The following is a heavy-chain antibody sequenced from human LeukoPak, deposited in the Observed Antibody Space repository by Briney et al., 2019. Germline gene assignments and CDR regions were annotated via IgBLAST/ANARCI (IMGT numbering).Heavy chain of an antibody. Sequence: GESLKISCKGSGYSFSTYWIGWVRQMPGKALEWMGIIYPGDSDTRYSPSFQGQVTISAHKSFSTAYLQWSSLEASDTDMYYCARRGIAVAGTPAEYFQHWGQGTQVIVSS. CDR2: IYPGDSDT. J-gene: IGHJ1*01. D-gene: IGHD6-19*01. CDR3: ARRGIAVAGTPAEYFQH. CDR1: GYSFSTYW. V-gene: IGHV5-51*01.